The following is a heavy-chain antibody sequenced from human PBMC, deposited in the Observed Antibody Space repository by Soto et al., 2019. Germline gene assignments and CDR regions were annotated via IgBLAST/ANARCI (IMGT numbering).Heavy chain of an antibody. CDR2: IKQDGSEK. Sequence: GGSLRLSCVASGFTFSSYWMSWVRQAPGKGLEWVANIKQDGSEKYYVDSVKGRFTISRDNAKNSLYLQMNSLRAEDTAVYYCARYANKTGECAFDIWGQGTMVTVSS. D-gene: IGHD7-27*01. V-gene: IGHV3-7*01. J-gene: IGHJ3*02. CDR3: ARYANKTGECAFDI. CDR1: GFTFSSYW.